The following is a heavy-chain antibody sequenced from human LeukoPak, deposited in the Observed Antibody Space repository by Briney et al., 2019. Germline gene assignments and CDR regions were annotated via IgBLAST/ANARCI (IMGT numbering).Heavy chain of an antibody. CDR3: ARHLIPPTYYYDSSGYYYFDY. CDR1: GGSISSSSYY. Sequence: SETLSLTCTVSGGSISSSSYYWGWIRQPPGKGLEWIGSIYYSGSTYYNPSLKSRVIISVDTSKNQFSLKLSSVTAADTAVYYCARHLIPPTYYYDSSGYYYFDYWGQGTLVTVPS. V-gene: IGHV4-39*01. CDR2: IYYSGST. D-gene: IGHD3-22*01. J-gene: IGHJ4*02.